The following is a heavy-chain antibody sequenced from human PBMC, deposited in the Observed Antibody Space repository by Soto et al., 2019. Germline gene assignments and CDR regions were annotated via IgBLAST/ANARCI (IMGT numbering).Heavy chain of an antibody. D-gene: IGHD6-6*01. J-gene: IGHJ4*02. CDR1: GYKFTDYW. Sequence: GESLKISCKGSGYKFTDYWIGWVRQMPGKGLEWMGIICPGDSETTYSPSFRGQVTISADKSISTVYLQWSSLKASDTATYYCARHVRDRSSRQLDSWGQGTPVTVSS. V-gene: IGHV5-51*01. CDR3: ARHVRDRSSRQLDS. CDR2: ICPGDSET.